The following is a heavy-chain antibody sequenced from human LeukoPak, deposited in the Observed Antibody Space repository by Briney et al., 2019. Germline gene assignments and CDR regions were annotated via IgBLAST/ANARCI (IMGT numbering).Heavy chain of an antibody. CDR1: GGSFSGYY. J-gene: IGHJ5*02. CDR3: ARGTPLSRPTTVTNWFDP. D-gene: IGHD1-1*01. Sequence: PSETLSLTCAVYGGSFSGYYWSWIRQPPGKGLEWIGEINHSGSTNYNPSLKSRVTISVDTSKNQFSLKLSSVTAADTAVYYCARGTPLSRPTTVTNWFDPWGQGTLVTVSS. CDR2: INHSGST. V-gene: IGHV4-34*01.